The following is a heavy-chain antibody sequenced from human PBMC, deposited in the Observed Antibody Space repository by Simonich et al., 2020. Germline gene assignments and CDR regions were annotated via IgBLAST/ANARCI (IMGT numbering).Heavy chain of an antibody. CDR1: GFTFSSYA. CDR2: ISGRGGST. CDR3: AKDLGERITMIVVVIDAFDI. Sequence: GGGLVQPGGSLRLSCAASGFTFSSYAMSWVRQAPGKGLEWVSAISGRGGSTYYADSVEGRFTISRDNSKNTLYLQMNSLRAEDTAVYYCAKDLGERITMIVVVIDAFDIWGQGTMVTVSS. V-gene: IGHV3-23*01. J-gene: IGHJ3*02. D-gene: IGHD3-22*01.